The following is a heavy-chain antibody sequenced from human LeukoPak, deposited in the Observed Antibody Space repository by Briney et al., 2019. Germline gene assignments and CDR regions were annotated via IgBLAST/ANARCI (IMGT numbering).Heavy chain of an antibody. J-gene: IGHJ6*03. V-gene: IGHV4-39*07. D-gene: IGHD4-11*01. CDR2: ICFGGST. Sequence: SETLSLTCTVSGGSISSSPCYWGWIRQSPGKGLEWFGTICFGGSTYYNPSLKSRVTISVDTSKNQFSLKLSSLTAADTAVYYCARGRDDYSNYEDYYYYYMDVWGKGTTVTVSS. CDR3: ARGRDDYSNYEDYYYYYMDV. CDR1: GGSISSSPCY.